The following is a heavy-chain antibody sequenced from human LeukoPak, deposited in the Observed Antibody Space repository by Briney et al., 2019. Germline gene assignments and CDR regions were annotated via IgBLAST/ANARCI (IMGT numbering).Heavy chain of an antibody. CDR2: IYTSGIT. V-gene: IGHV4-61*09. CDR1: GGSINSGRYY. Sequence: PSETLSLTCNVSGGSINSGRYYWSWIRQPAGRGLEWIGHIYTSGITNYNPSLQSRVTISVDTSKNQCSLKLSSVTAADTAVYYCARGQGSSWYLMNWFDPWGQGTLVTVSS. D-gene: IGHD6-13*01. CDR3: ARGQGSSWYLMNWFDP. J-gene: IGHJ5*02.